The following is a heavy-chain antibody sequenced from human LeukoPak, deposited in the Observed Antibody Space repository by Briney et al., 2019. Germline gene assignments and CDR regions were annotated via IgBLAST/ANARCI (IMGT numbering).Heavy chain of an antibody. CDR3: ARHPDY. Sequence: SETLSLTCTVSGGSISSSAYYWGWLRQPPGKGLEWIGSMHYSGSTYYNPSLKSRVTISVDTSKKHFSLKLDSVIAADTGVYYCARHPDYWGQGTLVTVSS. J-gene: IGHJ4*02. CDR1: GGSISSSAYY. CDR2: MHYSGST. D-gene: IGHD1-14*01. V-gene: IGHV4-39*01.